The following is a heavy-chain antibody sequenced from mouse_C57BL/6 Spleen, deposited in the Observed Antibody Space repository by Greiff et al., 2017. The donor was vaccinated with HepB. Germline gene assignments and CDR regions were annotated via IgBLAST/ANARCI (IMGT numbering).Heavy chain of an antibody. CDR2: INYDGSST. CDR1: GFTFSDYY. CDR3: ARDAFITTVVATPYWYFDV. D-gene: IGHD1-1*01. Sequence: EVKLVESEGGLVQPGSSMKLSCTASGFTFSDYYMAWVRQVPEKGLEWVANINYDGSSTYYLDSLKSRFIISRDNAKNILYLQMSSLKSEDTATYYCARDAFITTVVATPYWYFDVWGTGTTVTVSS. V-gene: IGHV5-16*01. J-gene: IGHJ1*03.